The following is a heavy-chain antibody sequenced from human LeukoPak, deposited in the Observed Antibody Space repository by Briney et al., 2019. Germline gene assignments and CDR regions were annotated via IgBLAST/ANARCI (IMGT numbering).Heavy chain of an antibody. CDR3: ARQTSIDGYKTDDY. J-gene: IGHJ4*02. CDR2: IYYSGST. V-gene: IGHV4-39*01. D-gene: IGHD5-24*01. Sequence: PSETLSLTCTVSGGSISSSSYYWGWIRQPPGKGLEWIGSIYYSGSTYYNPSLKSRVTISVDTSKNQFSLKLSSVTAADTAVYYCARQTSIDGYKTDDYWGQGTLVTVSS. CDR1: GGSISSSSYY.